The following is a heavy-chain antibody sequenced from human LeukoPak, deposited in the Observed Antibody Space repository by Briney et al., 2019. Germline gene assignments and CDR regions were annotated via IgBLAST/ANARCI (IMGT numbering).Heavy chain of an antibody. CDR3: AKGDCGANCYALIDY. V-gene: IGHV3-30-3*01. J-gene: IGHJ4*02. D-gene: IGHD2-21*02. CDR1: GFTFSRSA. Sequence: PGGSLRLSCAASGFTFSRSAMHWVRQAPGKGLEWVAVISYDGSNKYYADSVTGRFTISRDNSKNTLYLQMNGLRAEDTAVYYCAKGDCGANCYALIDYWGQGTLVTVSS. CDR2: ISYDGSNK.